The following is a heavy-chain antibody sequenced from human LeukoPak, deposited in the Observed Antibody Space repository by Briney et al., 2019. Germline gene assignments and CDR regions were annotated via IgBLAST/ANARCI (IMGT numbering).Heavy chain of an antibody. CDR1: GYSFTSYW. CDR2: IIPGDCDT. Sequence: GESLKISCKGSGYSFTSYWIGLVRQMPGKGLEGMGTIIPGDCDTRYCASFQGPVTISADKSISTAYLQWSSLKTSDYAMYYCARIFRSVGYSGYARDPWGQGTLVTVSS. D-gene: IGHD5-12*01. CDR3: ARIFRSVGYSGYARDP. V-gene: IGHV5-51*01. J-gene: IGHJ5*02.